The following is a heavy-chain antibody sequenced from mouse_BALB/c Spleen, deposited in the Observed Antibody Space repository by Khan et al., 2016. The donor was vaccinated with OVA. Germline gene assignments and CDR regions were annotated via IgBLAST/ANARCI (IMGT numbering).Heavy chain of an antibody. CDR1: GYTFTSYT. D-gene: IGHD6-1*01. V-gene: IGHV1-4*01. J-gene: IGHJ2*01. Sequence: QVQLKQSGAELVKPGASVKMSCKASGYTFTSYTMHWVKQRPGQGLEWIGYINPSSGYTKYNQKFKDKATLTADTSSSTAYMHLSSLTSEDSVVYYCARSGTRTYYWDQGSTRTV. CDR2: INPSSGYT. CDR3: ARSGTRTYY.